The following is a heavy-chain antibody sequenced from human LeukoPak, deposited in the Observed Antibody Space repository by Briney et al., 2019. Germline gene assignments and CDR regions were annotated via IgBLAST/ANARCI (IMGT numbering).Heavy chain of an antibody. J-gene: IGHJ4*02. D-gene: IGHD4-23*01. CDR2: IYYSGST. CDR1: GGSISSYY. CDR3: ARRGGNSVRAHFDY. Sequence: SETLSLTCTVSGGSISSYYWGWIRQPPGKGLEWIGSIYYSGSTYYNPSLKSRVTISVDTSKNQFSPKLSSVTAADTAVYYCARRGGNSVRAHFDYWGQGTLVTVSS. V-gene: IGHV4-39*01.